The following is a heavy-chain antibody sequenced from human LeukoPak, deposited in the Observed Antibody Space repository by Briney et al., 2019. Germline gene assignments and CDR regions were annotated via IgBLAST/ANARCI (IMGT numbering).Heavy chain of an antibody. J-gene: IGHJ4*02. CDR3: ARNLYGGNLNYFDF. CDR1: GGSISSYY. V-gene: IGHV4-59*01. Sequence: SETLSLTCTVTGGSISSYYWSWIRQPQGKGLEWIGYTYHSGSTNYKPSLKSRVSISVDTSKNKFSLKLSSVTAADTAVYYCARNLYGGNLNYFDFWGQGTLVTVSS. CDR2: TYHSGST. D-gene: IGHD4-23*01.